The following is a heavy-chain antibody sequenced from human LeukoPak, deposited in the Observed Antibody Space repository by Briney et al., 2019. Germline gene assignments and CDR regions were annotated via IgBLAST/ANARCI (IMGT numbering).Heavy chain of an antibody. CDR1: GLTFSNYA. V-gene: IGHV3-23*01. CDR3: AKEGPLIAARPYDC. J-gene: IGHJ4*02. D-gene: IGHD6-6*01. CDR2: ISGSGGST. Sequence: GGSLRLSCAASGLTFSNYAMTWVRQAPGKGLEWVSTISGSGGSTYYADSVKGRFTISRDNSKNTLYLQMNSLRAEDTAEYYCAKEGPLIAARPYDCWGQGTLVTVSS.